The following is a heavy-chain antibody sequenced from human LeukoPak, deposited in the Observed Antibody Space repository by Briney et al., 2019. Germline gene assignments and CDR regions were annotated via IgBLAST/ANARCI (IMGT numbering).Heavy chain of an antibody. V-gene: IGHV1-2*02. J-gene: IGHJ4*02. CDR1: GYTFTDYY. CDR2: ISPDSGRA. Sequence: ASVKVSCKASGYTFTDYYMHWVRQAPGQGLEWIGWISPDSGRAGFAQKFQGRVTMTRDTSISTAYMELSRLGYDDTAVYYCARDTRSSYLQYYFDYWGQGTLVTVSS. D-gene: IGHD5-24*01. CDR3: ARDTRSSYLQYYFDY.